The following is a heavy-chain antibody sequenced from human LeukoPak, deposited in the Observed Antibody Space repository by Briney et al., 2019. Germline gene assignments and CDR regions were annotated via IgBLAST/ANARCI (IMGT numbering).Heavy chain of an antibody. Sequence: PSETLSLTCTVSGGSISSYYWSWIRQPPGKGLEWIGYIYYRGSTNYNPSLKSRVTISVDTPKNQFSLKLSSVTAADTAVYYCARHVEAPNWFDPWGQGTLVTVSS. V-gene: IGHV4-59*08. CDR3: ARHVEAPNWFDP. J-gene: IGHJ5*02. CDR1: GGSISSYY. D-gene: IGHD2-21*01. CDR2: IYYRGST.